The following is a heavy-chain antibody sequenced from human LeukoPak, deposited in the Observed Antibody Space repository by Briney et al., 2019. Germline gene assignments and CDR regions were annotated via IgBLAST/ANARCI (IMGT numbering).Heavy chain of an antibody. CDR2: IIPIFGTA. V-gene: IGHV1-69*05. Sequence: ASVTVSCKASGGTFSSYAISWVRQAPGQGLEWMGGIIPIFGTANYAQKFQGRVTITTDESTSTAYMELSSLRSEDTAVYYCAREGDSGSSSWYTNWFDPWGQGTLVTVSS. CDR3: AREGDSGSSSWYTNWFDP. CDR1: GGTFSSYA. D-gene: IGHD6-13*01. J-gene: IGHJ5*02.